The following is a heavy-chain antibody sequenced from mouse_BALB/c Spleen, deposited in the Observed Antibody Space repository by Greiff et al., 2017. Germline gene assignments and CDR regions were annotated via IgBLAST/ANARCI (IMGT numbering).Heavy chain of an antibody. D-gene: IGHD2-2*01. CDR3: ARYGYDDYAMDY. CDR1: GYSITSGYY. CDR2: ISYDGSN. J-gene: IGHJ4*01. V-gene: IGHV3-6*02. Sequence: EVQLQQSGPGLVKPSQSLSLTCSVTGYSITSGYYWNWIRQFPGNKLEWMGYISYDGSNNYNPSLKNRISITRDTSKNQFFLKLNSVTTEDTATYYCARYGYDDYAMDYWGQGTSVTVSS.